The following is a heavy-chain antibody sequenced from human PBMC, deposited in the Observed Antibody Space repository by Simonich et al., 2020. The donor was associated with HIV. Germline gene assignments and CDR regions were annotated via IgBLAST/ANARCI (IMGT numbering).Heavy chain of an antibody. J-gene: IGHJ1*01. CDR2: NNHSVST. CDR1: GGSFSGYY. V-gene: IGHV4-34*01. Sequence: QVQLQQWGAGLLKPSETLSLTCAVYGGSFSGYYWSWIRLPPGKGLEWIGENNHSVSTNYNPSLKSRVTISGDTSKNQFSLKLSSVTAADTAVYYCARLTAGGLGEYFQHWGQGTLVTVSS. D-gene: IGHD6-13*01. CDR3: ARLTAGGLGEYFQH.